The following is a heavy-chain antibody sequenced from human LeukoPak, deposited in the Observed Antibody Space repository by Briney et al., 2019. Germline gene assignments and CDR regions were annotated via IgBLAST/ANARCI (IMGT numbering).Heavy chain of an antibody. CDR3: AREAPVATRLSTPYYYGMDV. Sequence: GRSLRLSCAASGFTFSSYGVHWVRQAPGKGLEWVAVIWYDGSNKYYADSVKGRFTISRDNSKNTLYLQMNSLRAEDTAVYYCAREAPVATRLSTPYYYGMDVWGQGTTVTVSS. CDR1: GFTFSSYG. J-gene: IGHJ6*02. V-gene: IGHV3-33*01. CDR2: IWYDGSNK. D-gene: IGHD4-23*01.